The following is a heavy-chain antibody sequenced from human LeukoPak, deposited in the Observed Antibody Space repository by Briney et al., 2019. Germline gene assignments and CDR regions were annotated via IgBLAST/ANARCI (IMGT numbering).Heavy chain of an antibody. CDR3: AKDTRVGPPYYYDSSGYGMDV. D-gene: IGHD3-22*01. V-gene: IGHV3-7*03. J-gene: IGHJ6*02. CDR2: IKQDGSEK. CDR1: GFTFSNYW. Sequence: TGGSLRLSCAASGFTFSNYWMMWVRQAPGKGLEWVANIKQDGSEKYYVDSVKGRFSISRDNAKNSLYLQMNSLRAEDTALYYCAKDTRVGPPYYYDSSGYGMDVWGQGTTVTVSS.